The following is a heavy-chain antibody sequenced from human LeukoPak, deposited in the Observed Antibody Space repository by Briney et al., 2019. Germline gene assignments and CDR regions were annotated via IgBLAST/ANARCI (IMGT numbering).Heavy chain of an antibody. J-gene: IGHJ4*02. D-gene: IGHD3-10*01. V-gene: IGHV3-15*07. Sequence: PGGSLRLSCAASGFTFSDAWMNWVRQAPGKGLEWVGRIKRKTEGGTTDYVAPVKGRFIISRDDSENTLYLQMNSLKTEDTAFYYCTTGNFGPYWGQGTLVTVSS. CDR3: TTGNFGPY. CDR2: IKRKTEGGTT. CDR1: GFTFSDAW.